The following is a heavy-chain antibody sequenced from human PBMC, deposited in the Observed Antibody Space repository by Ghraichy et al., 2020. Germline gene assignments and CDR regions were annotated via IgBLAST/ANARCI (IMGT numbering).Heavy chain of an antibody. CDR2: IIPIFGTT. Sequence: SVKVSCKASGGTFSSYAISWVRQAPGQGLEWMGGIIPIFGTTNYAQKFQGRVTITADESTSTAYMELSSLRSEDTAVYYCARGVPGDTWELSLYYFDYWGQGTLVTVSS. J-gene: IGHJ4*02. CDR1: GGTFSSYA. D-gene: IGHD1-26*01. V-gene: IGHV1-69*13. CDR3: ARGVPGDTWELSLYYFDY.